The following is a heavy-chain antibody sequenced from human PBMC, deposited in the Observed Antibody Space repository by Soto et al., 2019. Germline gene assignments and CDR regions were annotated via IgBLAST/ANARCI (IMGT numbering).Heavy chain of an antibody. CDR1: GGTFSSYT. V-gene: IGHV1-69*02. CDR2: IIPILGIA. J-gene: IGHJ4*02. Sequence: QVQLVQSGAEVKKPGSSVKVSCKASGGTFSSYTISWVRQAPGQGLEWMGRIIPILGIANYAQKFQGRVTITADQSTSTAYMELSCLRSEDTAVYYCAKLWFGEGPTSHDYWGQGTLVTVSS. CDR3: AKLWFGEGPTSHDY. D-gene: IGHD3-10*01.